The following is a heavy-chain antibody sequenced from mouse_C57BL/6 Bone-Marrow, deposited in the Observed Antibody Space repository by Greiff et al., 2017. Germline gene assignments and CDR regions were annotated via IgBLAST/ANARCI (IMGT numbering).Heavy chain of an antibody. Sequence: VKVVESGAELARPGASVKLSCKASGYTFTSYGISWVKQRTGQGLEWIGEIYPRSGNTYYNEKFKGKATLTADKSSSTAYMELRSLTSEDSAVYFCASPHYAYYFDYWGQGTTLTVSS. J-gene: IGHJ2*01. V-gene: IGHV1-81*01. CDR3: ASPHYAYYFDY. CDR1: GYTFTSYG. D-gene: IGHD1-1*02. CDR2: IYPRSGNT.